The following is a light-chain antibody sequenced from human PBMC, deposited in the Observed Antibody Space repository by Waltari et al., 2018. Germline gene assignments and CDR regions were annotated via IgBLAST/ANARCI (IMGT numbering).Light chain of an antibody. CDR2: DVS. V-gene: IGLV2-18*02. CDR1: RSDVGSYNR. Sequence: QSALTQPPSVSGSPGQSVTISCPGTRSDVGSYNRVSWYQQPPGTAPKLIIYDVSSRPSGVPDRFSASKSGNTASLTISGLQAEDEADYYCSSYTSSSTVVFGGGTKLTVL. CDR3: SSYTSSSTVV. J-gene: IGLJ2*01.